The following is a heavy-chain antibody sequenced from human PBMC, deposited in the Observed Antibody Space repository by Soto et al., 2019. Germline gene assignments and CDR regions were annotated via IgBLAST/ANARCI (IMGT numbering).Heavy chain of an antibody. J-gene: IGHJ4*02. D-gene: IGHD3-10*01. CDR2: ISPSSSFL. V-gene: IGHV3-21*06. Sequence: EVQLVESGGGLVKPGGSLRLSCAASGFSFRSYYMNWVRQAPGRGLEWVSSISPSSSFLNYADSVKGRFTISRDNAKSSANLQMNSLRGEHTAVYYCARVGTDYGSGSPYYSDYWGQGTLVTVSS. CDR3: ARVGTDYGSGSPYYSDY. CDR1: GFSFRSYY.